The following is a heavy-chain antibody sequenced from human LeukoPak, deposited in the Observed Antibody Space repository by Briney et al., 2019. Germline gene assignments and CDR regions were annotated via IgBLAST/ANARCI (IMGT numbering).Heavy chain of an antibody. D-gene: IGHD2-15*01. CDR3: ARDIVVVVAAALDGAFDI. CDR2: INPNSGGT. Sequence: GASVKVSCKASGYTFTGYYIHWVRQAPGQGLEWMGWINPNSGGTNYAQKFQGRVTMTRDTSISTAYMELSRLRSDDTAVYYCARDIVVVVAAALDGAFDIWGQGTMVTVSS. J-gene: IGHJ3*02. V-gene: IGHV1-2*02. CDR1: GYTFTGYY.